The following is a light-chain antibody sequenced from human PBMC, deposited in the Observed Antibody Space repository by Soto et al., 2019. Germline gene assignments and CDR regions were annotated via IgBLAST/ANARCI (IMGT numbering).Light chain of an antibody. Sequence: SALTQPASVSVSPGQSIAMSCTGTSSDVGTHNFVPWYQQHPGKAPKLIIYDVSNRPSGVSDRFFGSKSGNTASLTISGLQAEDEADYYCSSFTTTNTYVFGTGTKVTVL. CDR3: SSFTTTNTYV. CDR1: SSDVGTHNF. CDR2: DVS. V-gene: IGLV2-14*03. J-gene: IGLJ1*01.